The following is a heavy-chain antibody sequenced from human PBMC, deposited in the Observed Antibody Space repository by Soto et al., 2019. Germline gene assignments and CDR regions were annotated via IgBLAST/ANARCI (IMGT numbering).Heavy chain of an antibody. CDR1: GGSISSYY. D-gene: IGHD2-15*01. Sequence: SETLSLTCTVSGGSISSYYWSWIRQPPGKGLEWIGYIYYSGSTNYNPSLKSRVTISVDTSKNQFSLKLSSVTAADTAVYYCARRGAVAATPTRYYHYYYMDVWRKAITVIV. CDR2: IYYSGST. CDR3: ARRGAVAATPTRYYHYYYMDV. J-gene: IGHJ6*03. V-gene: IGHV4-59*01.